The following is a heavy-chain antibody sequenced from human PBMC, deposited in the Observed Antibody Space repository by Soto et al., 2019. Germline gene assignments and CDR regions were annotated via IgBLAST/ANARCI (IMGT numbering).Heavy chain of an antibody. CDR3: AGTDRDFYGLDV. Sequence: EVQLVESGGGLVQPGGSLRLSCEASGFTFRNYDMHWVRQGTGKGLEWVSGISAAGDPDYADSVEGRFTISRENAQNSFFLQMNSLRVGDTAVSYCAGTDRDFYGLDVWGQGTTVIVSS. CDR1: GFTFRNYD. CDR2: ISAAGDP. D-gene: IGHD1-7*01. J-gene: IGHJ6*02. V-gene: IGHV3-13*05.